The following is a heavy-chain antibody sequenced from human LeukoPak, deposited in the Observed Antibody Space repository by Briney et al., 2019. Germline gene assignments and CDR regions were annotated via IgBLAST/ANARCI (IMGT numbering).Heavy chain of an antibody. CDR2: ISSSSSYI. CDR1: GFTFSSYS. Sequence: PGGSLRLSCAASGFTFSSYSMNWVRQAPGKGLEWVSSISSSSSYIYYADPVKGRFTISRDNAKNSLYLQMNSLRAEDTAVYYCVGGQQLGFDYWGQGTLVTVSS. V-gene: IGHV3-21*01. J-gene: IGHJ4*02. D-gene: IGHD6-13*01. CDR3: VGGQQLGFDY.